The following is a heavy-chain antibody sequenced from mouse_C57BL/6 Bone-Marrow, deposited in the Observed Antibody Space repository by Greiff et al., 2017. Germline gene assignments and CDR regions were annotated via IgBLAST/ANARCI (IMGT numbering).Heavy chain of an antibody. J-gene: IGHJ1*03. CDR1: GYAFSSSW. CDR2: IYPGDGDT. D-gene: IGHD1-2*01. V-gene: IGHV1-82*01. CDR3: ASTLLRPWYFVV. Sequence: QVQLQQSGPELVKPGASVKISCKASGYAFSSSWMNWVKQRPGKGLEWIGRIYPGDGDTNYNGKFKGKATLTADKSSSTAYMQLSSLTSEDSAVYFCASTLLRPWYFVVWGTGTTVTVSS.